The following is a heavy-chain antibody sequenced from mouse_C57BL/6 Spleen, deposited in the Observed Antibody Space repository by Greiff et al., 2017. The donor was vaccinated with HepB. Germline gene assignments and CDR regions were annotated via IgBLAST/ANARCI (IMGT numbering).Heavy chain of an antibody. CDR2: IWWDDDK. Sequence: VKLMESGPGILQPSQTLSLTCSFSGFSLSTFGMGVGWIRQPSGKGLEWLAHIWWDDDKYYNPALKSRLTISKDTSKNQVFLKNANVDTADTATYYCARMGYYGSSHYYAMDYWGQGTSVTVSS. V-gene: IGHV8-8*01. CDR3: ARMGYYGSSHYYAMDY. D-gene: IGHD1-1*01. CDR1: GFSLSTFGMG. J-gene: IGHJ4*01.